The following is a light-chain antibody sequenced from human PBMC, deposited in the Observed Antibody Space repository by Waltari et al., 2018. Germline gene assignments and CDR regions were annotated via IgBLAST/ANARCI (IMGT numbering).Light chain of an antibody. J-gene: IGKJ4*01. CDR2: NAS. CDR3: QQRGSWPLT. CDR1: QSISTY. Sequence: EIVLTQSPATLSLSPGDRATLHCRASQSISTYLAWYQQKPGQAPRLLMDNASNRTTGIPARFSGSGTGTDFTLTVSSLEPEDFAVYYCQQRGSWPLTFGGGTKVEIK. V-gene: IGKV3-11*01.